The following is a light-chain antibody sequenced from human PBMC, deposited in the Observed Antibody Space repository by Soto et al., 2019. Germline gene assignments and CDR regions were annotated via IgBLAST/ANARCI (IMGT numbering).Light chain of an antibody. Sequence: DIQMTQSPSTLSASIGDRVTITCRASQSIKNWLAWYQQKPGKAPKLLIYKASNLEDGVPSRFSGSGSGTEFTLTISCLQPADYGTYYCQQYKSFSEVTFGGGTRVEVK. J-gene: IGKJ4*01. CDR2: KAS. V-gene: IGKV1-5*03. CDR3: QQYKSFSEVT. CDR1: QSIKNW.